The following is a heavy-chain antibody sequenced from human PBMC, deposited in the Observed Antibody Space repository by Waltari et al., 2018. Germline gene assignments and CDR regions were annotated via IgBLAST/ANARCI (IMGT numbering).Heavy chain of an antibody. CDR3: ATYIGASIGTAAFDV. Sequence: QLQLQESGHGLGTPSEPLSLTGIVSGGSITSNRHSWAWILPPPGQGLEWIGTMSYNGATYSSPSLKSRVTVSRDTSKNHLSLKLDSVTAADTAVYYCATYIGASIGTAAFDVWGQGTMVTVSS. J-gene: IGHJ3*01. CDR2: MSYNGAT. D-gene: IGHD5-12*01. V-gene: IGHV4-39*02. CDR1: GGSITSNRHS.